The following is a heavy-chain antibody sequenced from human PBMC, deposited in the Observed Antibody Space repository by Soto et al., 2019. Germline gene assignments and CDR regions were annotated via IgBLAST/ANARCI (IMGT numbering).Heavy chain of an antibody. J-gene: IGHJ6*03. Sequence: SETLSLTCTVSGGSISSYYWSWIRQPPGKGLEWIGYIYYSGSTNYNPSLKSRVTISVDTSKNQFSLKLSSVTAADTAVYYCARGLEGDIAARRFGGYYYYYMDVWGKGTTVTVSS. CDR3: ARGLEGDIAARRFGGYYYYYMDV. V-gene: IGHV4-59*01. CDR1: GGSISSYY. D-gene: IGHD6-6*01. CDR2: IYYSGST.